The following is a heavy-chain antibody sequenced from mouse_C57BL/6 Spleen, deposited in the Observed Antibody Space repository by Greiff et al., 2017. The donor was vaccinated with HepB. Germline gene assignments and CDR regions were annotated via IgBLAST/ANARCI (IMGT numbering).Heavy chain of an antibody. CDR2: IDPADSYT. J-gene: IGHJ3*01. CDR3: ARGDYYGVSYAAWFAY. CDR1: GYTFNSYW. Sequence: QVQLQQPGAELVMPGASVKLSCKASGYTFNSYWMHWVKQRPGQGLEWIGEIDPADSYTNYNQKFKGKSTMTVDKSSNTAYMQLSSLTSEDSAVYYCARGDYYGVSYAAWFAYWGQGALVTVSA. D-gene: IGHD1-1*01. V-gene: IGHV1-69*01.